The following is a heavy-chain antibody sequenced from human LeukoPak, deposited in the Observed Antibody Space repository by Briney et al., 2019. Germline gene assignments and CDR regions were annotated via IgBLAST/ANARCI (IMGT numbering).Heavy chain of an antibody. Sequence: PSETLSLTCGVYGGSYSDYYWSWIRQPAGKGLEWIGRIYTSGSTNYNPSLKSRVTMSVDTSKNQFSLKLSSVTAADTAVYYCARNLSGGPSFREGSYYGPWGTNYYSSYMDVWGKGTTVTISS. CDR3: ARNLSGGPSFREGSYYGPWGTNYYSSYMDV. CDR2: IYTSGST. V-gene: IGHV4-59*10. J-gene: IGHJ6*03. CDR1: GGSYSDYY. D-gene: IGHD3-10*01.